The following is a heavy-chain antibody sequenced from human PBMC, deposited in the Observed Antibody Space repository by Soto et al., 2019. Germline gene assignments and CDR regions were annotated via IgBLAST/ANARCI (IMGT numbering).Heavy chain of an antibody. CDR3: AKDLYDILTGLDYYYYGMDV. CDR1: GFTFSSYG. D-gene: IGHD3-9*01. Sequence: GGSLRLSCAASGFTFSSYGMHWVRQAPGKGLEWVAVISYDGSNKYYADSVKGRFTISRDNSKNTLYLQMNSLRAEDTAVYYCAKDLYDILTGLDYYYYGMDVWGQGTTVTVSS. CDR2: ISYDGSNK. J-gene: IGHJ6*02. V-gene: IGHV3-30*18.